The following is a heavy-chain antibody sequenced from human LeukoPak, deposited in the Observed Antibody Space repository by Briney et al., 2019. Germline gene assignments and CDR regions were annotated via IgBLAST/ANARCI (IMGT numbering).Heavy chain of an antibody. D-gene: IGHD4-17*01. V-gene: IGHV4-34*01. CDR2: INHSGST. Sequence: SETLSLTCAVYGGSFSGYYWSWIRQPPGKGLEWIGEINHSGSTNYNPSLKSRVTISVDTSKNQFSLKLSSVTAADTAVYYCARSTVTTLYYYYYRMDVWGQGTTVTVSS. J-gene: IGHJ6*02. CDR3: ARSTVTTLYYYYYRMDV. CDR1: GGSFSGYY.